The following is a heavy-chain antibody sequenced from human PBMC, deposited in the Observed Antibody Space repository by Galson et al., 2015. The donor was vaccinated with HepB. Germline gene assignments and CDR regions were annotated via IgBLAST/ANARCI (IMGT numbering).Heavy chain of an antibody. CDR3: AKDGNWVRGIIEY. Sequence: SLRLSCAASGFTFNSFGLHWVRQAPGKGLEWVAFIRYDVSNEYYADSVKGRFTISRDNSKNTLYLQMNSLRPEDTAVYYCAKDGNWVRGIIEYWGQGTLVTVSS. CDR2: IRYDVSNE. D-gene: IGHD3-10*01. J-gene: IGHJ4*02. V-gene: IGHV3-30*02. CDR1: GFTFNSFG.